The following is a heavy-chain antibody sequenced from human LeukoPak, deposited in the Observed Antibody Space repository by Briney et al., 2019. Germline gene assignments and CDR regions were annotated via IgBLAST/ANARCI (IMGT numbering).Heavy chain of an antibody. Sequence: GGSLRLSCAASGFTFSSYGMSWVRQAPGKGLEWVAYIKQDGSEKYYVDSVRGRFTISRDNAKNSLYLQMNSLRPEDTAVYYCMTHDILTGYYLFDYWGQGTLVTVSS. CDR3: MTHDILTGYYLFDY. CDR1: GFTFSSYG. V-gene: IGHV3-7*01. D-gene: IGHD3-9*01. CDR2: IKQDGSEK. J-gene: IGHJ4*02.